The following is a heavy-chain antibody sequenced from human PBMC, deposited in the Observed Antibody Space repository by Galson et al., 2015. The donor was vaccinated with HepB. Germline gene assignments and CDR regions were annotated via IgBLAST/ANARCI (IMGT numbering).Heavy chain of an antibody. V-gene: IGHV1-69*13. CDR2: IIPIFGTA. J-gene: IGHJ4*02. CDR3: ARATRPMVRGVIWDY. D-gene: IGHD3-10*01. CDR1: GGTFSSYA. Sequence: SVKVSCKASGGTFSSYAISWVRQAPGQGLEWMGGIIPIFGTANYAQKFQGRVTITADESTSTAYMELSSLRSEDTAVYYCARATRPMVRGVIWDYWGQGTLVTVSS.